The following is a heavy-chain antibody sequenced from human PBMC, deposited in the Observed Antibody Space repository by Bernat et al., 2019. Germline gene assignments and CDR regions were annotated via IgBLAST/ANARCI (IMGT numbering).Heavy chain of an antibody. Sequence: VQLVESGGGVVQPGRSLRLSCAASGFTFSSYWMSWVRQAPGKGLEWVANIKQDGSEKYYVDSVKGRFTISRDNAKNSLYLQMNSLRAEDTAVYYCAREGRVVVAATLYYYYGMDVWGQGTTVTVSS. CDR3: AREGRVVVAATLYYYYGMDV. V-gene: IGHV3-7*03. CDR2: IKQDGSEK. D-gene: IGHD2-15*01. CDR1: GFTFSSYW. J-gene: IGHJ6*02.